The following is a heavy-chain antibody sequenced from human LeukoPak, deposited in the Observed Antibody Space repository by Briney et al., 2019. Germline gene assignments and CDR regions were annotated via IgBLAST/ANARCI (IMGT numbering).Heavy chain of an antibody. D-gene: IGHD3-16*01. CDR3: ARASLPFIPSNWFDP. CDR2: ISAYNGNT. Sequence: ASVKVSCKASGYTFTSLGISWVRQAPGQGLEWMGWISAYNGNTNYAQKLQGRVTMTTDTSTSTAYMELRSLRSDDTAVYCCARASLPFIPSNWFDPWGQGTLVTVSS. J-gene: IGHJ5*02. V-gene: IGHV1-18*01. CDR1: GYTFTSLG.